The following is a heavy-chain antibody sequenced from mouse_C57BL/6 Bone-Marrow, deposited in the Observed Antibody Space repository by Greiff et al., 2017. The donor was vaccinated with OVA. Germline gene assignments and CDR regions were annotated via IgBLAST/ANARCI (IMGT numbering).Heavy chain of an antibody. CDR1: GYTFTSYW. V-gene: IGHV1-59*01. CDR2: IDPSDSYT. CDR3: ASWTFDDY. Sequence: QVQLQQPGAELVRPGTSVKLSCTASGYTFTSYWMHWVKQRPGQGLEWIGVIDPSDSYTNYTHKFKGKATLTVDTSSSTAYMQRSSLTSEDSSVYYCASWTFDDYWGQGTTLTVSS. J-gene: IGHJ2*01.